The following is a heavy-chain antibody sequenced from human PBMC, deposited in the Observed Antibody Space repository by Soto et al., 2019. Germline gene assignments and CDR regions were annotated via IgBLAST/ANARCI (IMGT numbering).Heavy chain of an antibody. J-gene: IGHJ6*03. V-gene: IGHV4-59*08. CDR2: IYSSGST. CDR3: ARRSSAPQFYYYYYMDV. Sequence: QVQLQESGPGLVKPSETLSLTCTASGGSISSYYWSWIRQPPGQGLEWIGYIYSSGSTKYNPSLKSRVTISVDTSKNQFSLKLSSVTAADTAVYYWARRSSAPQFYYYYYMDVWGKGTTVTVSS. D-gene: IGHD6-6*01. CDR1: GGSISSYY.